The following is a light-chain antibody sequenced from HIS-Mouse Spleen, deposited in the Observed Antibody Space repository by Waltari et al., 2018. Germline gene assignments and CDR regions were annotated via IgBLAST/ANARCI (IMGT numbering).Light chain of an antibody. CDR2: DGS. Sequence: QSALTQPRSVSGSPGQSVTISCTGTSSDVGGYNYVSWYPQHPGKAPKLMIYDGSKRPSGVPDRFSGSKSGNTASLTISGLQAEDEADYYCCSYAGSYTYVVFGGGTKLTVL. CDR3: CSYAGSYTYVV. CDR1: SSDVGGYNY. J-gene: IGLJ2*01. V-gene: IGLV2-11*01.